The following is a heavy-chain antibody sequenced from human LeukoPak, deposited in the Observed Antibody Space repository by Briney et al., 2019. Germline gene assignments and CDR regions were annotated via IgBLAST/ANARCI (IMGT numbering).Heavy chain of an antibody. CDR2: IYHSGST. Sequence: ASETLSLTCAVYGGSFSGYYWSWVRQPPGKGLEWIGEIYHSGSTNYNPSLKSRVTISVDKSKNQFSLKLSSVTAADTAVYYCAKSQGGRRFDYWGQGTLVTVSS. D-gene: IGHD3-16*01. V-gene: IGHV4-34*01. CDR3: AKSQGGRRFDY. CDR1: GGSFSGYY. J-gene: IGHJ4*02.